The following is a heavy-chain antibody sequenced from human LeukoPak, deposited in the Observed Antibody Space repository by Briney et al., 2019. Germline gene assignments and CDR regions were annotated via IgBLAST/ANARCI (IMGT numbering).Heavy chain of an antibody. V-gene: IGHV1-2*02. J-gene: IGHJ4*02. D-gene: IGHD6-13*01. Sequence: ASVKVSCKASGYTFTGYYMHWVRQAPGQGLEWMGWINPNSGGTNYAQKFQGRVTMTRDTSISTAYMELSRLRSDDTAVYYCARAPLAAYGSSWYWSFDYWGQGTLVTVSS. CDR1: GYTFTGYY. CDR3: ARAPLAAYGSSWYWSFDY. CDR2: INPNSGGT.